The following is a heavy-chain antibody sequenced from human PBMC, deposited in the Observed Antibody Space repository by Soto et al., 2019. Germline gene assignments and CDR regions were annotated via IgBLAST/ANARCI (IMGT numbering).Heavy chain of an antibody. CDR1: GSRFSNYV. V-gene: IGHV1-69*06. CDR2: IIPIFNST. D-gene: IGHD2-2*02. Sequence: QVQLVQSGAEVKTPGSSLKVSCKVSGSRFSNYVISWVRQAPGHGLEWLGRIIPIFNSTKYAQNFQGRVTITADKSTSTGSLELSSLRSDDTAVYYCAREGRGKKAGYNGLVSLGYWFQGTLVTVSS. J-gene: IGHJ4*02. CDR3: AREGRGKKAGYNGLVSLGY.